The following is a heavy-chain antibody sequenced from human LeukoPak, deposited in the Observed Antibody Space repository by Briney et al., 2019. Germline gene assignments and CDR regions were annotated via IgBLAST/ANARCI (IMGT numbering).Heavy chain of an antibody. CDR2: ISAYNGNT. Sequence: ASVKVSCKASGYTFTSYGISWVRQAPGQGLEWMGWISAYNGNTNYAQMLQGRVTMTTDTSTSTAYMELRSLRSDDTAVYYCARQYCSGGSCYERSYFYYYYYMDVWGKGTTVTVSS. J-gene: IGHJ6*03. CDR1: GYTFTSYG. D-gene: IGHD2-15*01. V-gene: IGHV1-18*01. CDR3: ARQYCSGGSCYERSYFYYYYYMDV.